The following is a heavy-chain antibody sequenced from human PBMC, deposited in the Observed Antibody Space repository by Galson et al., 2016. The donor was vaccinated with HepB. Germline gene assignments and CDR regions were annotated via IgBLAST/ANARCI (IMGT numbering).Heavy chain of an antibody. CDR1: GFSLRTSGMC. CDR3: ARSHSYYDYIWGSDRRPARGYGMDV. D-gene: IGHD3-16*02. J-gene: IGHJ6*02. Sequence: PALVKPTQTLTLTCSFSGFSLRTSGMCVSWIRQPPGKALEWLALIDWDDDKYYSASLKTRLTISKDNSKNQVVLTLTNMDPVDTATYYCARSHSYYDYIWGSDRRPARGYGMDVWGQGTTVTVSS. V-gene: IGHV2-70*01. CDR2: IDWDDDK.